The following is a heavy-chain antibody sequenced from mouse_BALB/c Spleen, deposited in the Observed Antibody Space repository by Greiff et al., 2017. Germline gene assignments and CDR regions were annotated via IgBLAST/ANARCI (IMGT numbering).Heavy chain of an antibody. D-gene: IGHD4-1*01. J-gene: IGHJ2*01. V-gene: IGHV3-6*02. Sequence: ESGPGLVKPSQSLSLTCSVTGYSITSGYYWNWIRQFPGNKLEWMGYISYDGSNNYNPSLKNRISITRDTSKNQFFLKLNSVTTEDTATYYCARLTGKDYFDYWGQGTTLTVSS. CDR3: ARLTGKDYFDY. CDR2: ISYDGSN. CDR1: GYSITSGYY.